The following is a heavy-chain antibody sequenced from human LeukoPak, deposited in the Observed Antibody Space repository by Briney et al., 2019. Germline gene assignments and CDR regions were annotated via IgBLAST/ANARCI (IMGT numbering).Heavy chain of an antibody. J-gene: IGHJ4*02. D-gene: IGHD2-2*01. CDR3: ARGYCSSTSCYYINY. CDR1: GGTFSSYA. V-gene: IGHV1-69*13. Sequence: SVKVSCKASGGTFSSYAISWVRQAPGQGLEWMGGIIPIFGTANYAQKFQGRVTITADESTSTAYMELSSLRSEDTAVYYCARGYCSSTSCYYINYWGQGTLVTVSS. CDR2: IIPIFGTA.